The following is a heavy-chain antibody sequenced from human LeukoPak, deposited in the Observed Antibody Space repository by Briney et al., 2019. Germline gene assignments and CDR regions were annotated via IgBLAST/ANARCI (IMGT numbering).Heavy chain of an antibody. CDR1: GFTFSSYA. V-gene: IGHV3-23*01. Sequence: GGSLRLSCAVSGFTFSSYAMSWVRQAPGQGLEWVSAIGPSGGSTYYADSVKGRFTISRDNSKNTLYLQMNSLRAEDTAVYYCARVFRSSSPDFDYWGQGTLVTVSS. CDR3: ARVFRSSSPDFDY. CDR2: IGPSGGST. J-gene: IGHJ4*02. D-gene: IGHD6-6*01.